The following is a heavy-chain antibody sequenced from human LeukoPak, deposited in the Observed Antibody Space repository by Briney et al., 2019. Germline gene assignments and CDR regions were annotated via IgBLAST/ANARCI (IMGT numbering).Heavy chain of an antibody. CDR3: AKDLSYCGGDCFSSDY. V-gene: IGHV3-30*18. D-gene: IGHD2-21*02. CDR2: ISYDGSNK. Sequence: GVLRLSCAASGFTFSNYGMHWVRQAPGKGLEWVAVISYDGSNKYYTDSVKGRFTISRDNSKNTLYLQMNSLRAEDTAVYYCAKDLSYCGGDCFSSDYWGQGTLVTVSS. J-gene: IGHJ4*02. CDR1: GFTFSNYG.